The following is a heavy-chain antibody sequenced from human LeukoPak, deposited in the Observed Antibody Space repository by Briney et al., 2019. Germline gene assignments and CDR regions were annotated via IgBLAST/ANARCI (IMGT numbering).Heavy chain of an antibody. D-gene: IGHD5-18*01. V-gene: IGHV4-39*01. J-gene: IGHJ4*02. CDR1: GGSISGSSYY. CDR2: IYYSGST. Sequence: PSETLSLTCTVSGGSISGSSYYWGWIRQPPGKGLEWIGSIYYSGSTYYNPSLKSRVTISVDTSKNQFSLKLNSVTAADTAVYYCASWTWIQLYWGQGTLVTVSS. CDR3: ASWTWIQLY.